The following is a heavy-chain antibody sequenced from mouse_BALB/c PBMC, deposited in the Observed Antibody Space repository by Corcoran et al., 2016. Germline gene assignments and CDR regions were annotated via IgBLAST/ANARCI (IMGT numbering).Heavy chain of an antibody. V-gene: IGHV9-1*02. J-gene: IGHJ3*01. CDR2: INPYTGEP. CDR3: AREGNDDYDQAWFAY. D-gene: IGHD2-4*01. Sequence: QIQLVQSGPELKKPGETVKISCKASGYTFTNYGMNWVKQAPGKGLKWMGWINPYTGEPTYADEFKGRFAFSLETSASTAYLQINNLKNEDMATYFCAREGNDDYDQAWFAYWGPGSLVTVSA. CDR1: GYTFTNYG.